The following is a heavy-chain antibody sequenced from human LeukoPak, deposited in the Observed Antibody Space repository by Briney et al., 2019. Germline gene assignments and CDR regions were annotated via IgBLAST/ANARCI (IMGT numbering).Heavy chain of an antibody. J-gene: IGHJ6*03. CDR1: GGTFSSYG. CDR3: ARTPHPTPGYSSGRYYYYMDV. V-gene: IGHV1-69*05. Sequence: SVKVSCKASGGTFSSYGISWVRQAPGQGLEWMGGIIPIFGTANNAQKFQGRVTITTDESTSTAYMELSSLRSEDTAVYYCARTPHPTPGYSSGRYYYYMDVWGKGTTVTVSS. CDR2: IIPIFGTA. D-gene: IGHD6-19*01.